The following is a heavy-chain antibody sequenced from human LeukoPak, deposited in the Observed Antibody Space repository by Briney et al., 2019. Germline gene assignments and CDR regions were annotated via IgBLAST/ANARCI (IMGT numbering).Heavy chain of an antibody. CDR1: GFTFSSYG. D-gene: IGHD6-13*01. CDR2: IRYDGSNK. Sequence: PGGSLRLSCAAPGFTFSSYGMHWVRQAPGKGLEWVAFIRYDGSNKYYADSVKGRFTISRDNSKNTLYLQMNSLRAEDTAVYYCAKDGPYSSSWYVNDYWGQGTLVTVSS. V-gene: IGHV3-30*02. J-gene: IGHJ4*02. CDR3: AKDGPYSSSWYVNDY.